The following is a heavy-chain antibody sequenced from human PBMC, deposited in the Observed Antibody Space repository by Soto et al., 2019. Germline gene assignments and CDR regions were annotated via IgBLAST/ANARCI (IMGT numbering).Heavy chain of an antibody. CDR2: IYYTGAA. V-gene: IGHV4-31*03. CDR3: ASGTFIDISFDP. D-gene: IGHD2-15*01. CDR1: GGSIDTGGFY. J-gene: IGHJ5*02. Sequence: QVQLQESGPGLVKPSQTLTLTCSVSGGSIDTGGFYWSWARQLPGKGLQWIGYIYYTGAAYYNPALKSRVVISLDTSANQFALSLTSLTAADTAVYYCASGTFIDISFDPWGQGRLVTVSS.